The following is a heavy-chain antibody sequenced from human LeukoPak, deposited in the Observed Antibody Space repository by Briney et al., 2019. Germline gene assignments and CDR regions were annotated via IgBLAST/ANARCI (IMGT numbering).Heavy chain of an antibody. Sequence: GGSLRLSCAASGFTFSDYSMNWVRQAPGKGLEWLSYISSSSRTIYYADSVRGRFTVSRDNAKDSLYLQLNSLRAEDTAVYYCARGTPSSSGWLYYGMDVWGQGTTVTVSS. V-gene: IGHV3-48*01. CDR1: GFTFSDYS. D-gene: IGHD6-19*01. J-gene: IGHJ6*02. CDR3: ARGTPSSSGWLYYGMDV. CDR2: ISSSSRTI.